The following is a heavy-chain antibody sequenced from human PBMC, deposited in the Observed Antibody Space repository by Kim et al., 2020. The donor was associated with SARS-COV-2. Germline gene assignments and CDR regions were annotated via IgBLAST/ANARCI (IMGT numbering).Heavy chain of an antibody. CDR2: IYYSGST. D-gene: IGHD3-3*01. Sequence: SETLSLTCTVSGGSISSSSYYWGWIRQPPGKGLEWIGSIYYSGSTYYNPSLKSRVTISVDTSKNQFSLKLSSVTAADTAVYYCARHATYYDFWSGYTPGYYFDYWGQGTLVTVSS. CDR3: ARHATYYDFWSGYTPGYYFDY. V-gene: IGHV4-39*01. J-gene: IGHJ4*02. CDR1: GGSISSSSYY.